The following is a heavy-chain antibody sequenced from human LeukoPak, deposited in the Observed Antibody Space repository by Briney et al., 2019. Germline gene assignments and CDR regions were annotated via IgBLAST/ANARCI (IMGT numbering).Heavy chain of an antibody. CDR3: ARDPQYCSGGSCYSFNY. Sequence: GGSLRLSCAASGFTFSTYSMNWVRQAPGKGLEWVSSIISSSSYIYYADSVKGRFTISRDNAKNSLYLQMNSLRAEDTAVYYCARDPQYCSGGSCYSFNYWGQGTLFTVSS. J-gene: IGHJ4*02. CDR2: IISSSSYI. D-gene: IGHD2-15*01. CDR1: GFTFSTYS. V-gene: IGHV3-21*01.